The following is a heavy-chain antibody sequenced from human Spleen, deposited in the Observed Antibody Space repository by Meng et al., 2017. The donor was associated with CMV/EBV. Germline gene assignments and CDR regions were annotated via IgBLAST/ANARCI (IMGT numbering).Heavy chain of an antibody. CDR1: GYTFIGYR. J-gene: IGHJ4*02. D-gene: IGHD3-22*01. CDR2: INPNSGGT. Sequence: ASVKVSCKASGYTFIGYRLHWVRQAPGQGLEWMGWINPNSGGTNYAQKFQGRVTMTRDTSISTAYVELSWLRFDDTAVYYCARDCRYYDSSGYCLGCWGQGTLVTVSS. CDR3: ARDCRYYDSSGYCLGC. V-gene: IGHV1-2*02.